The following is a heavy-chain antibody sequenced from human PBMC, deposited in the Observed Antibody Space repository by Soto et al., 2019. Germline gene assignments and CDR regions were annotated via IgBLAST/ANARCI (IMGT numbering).Heavy chain of an antibody. Sequence: SETLSLTCAVSGYSITNGYYWGWIRQPPGKGLEWIGSIYHSGNTYYNPSLKSRVTLSIDTSKNQFSLKLRSVTAADTAMYYCARVKLAGRGSFHDWGQGTLGTVSS. CDR2: IYHSGNT. CDR1: GYSITNGYY. J-gene: IGHJ4*02. V-gene: IGHV4-38-2*01. D-gene: IGHD3-3*02. CDR3: ARVKLAGRGSFHD.